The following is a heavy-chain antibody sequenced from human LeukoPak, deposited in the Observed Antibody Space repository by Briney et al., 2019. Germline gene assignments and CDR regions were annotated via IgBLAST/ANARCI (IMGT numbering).Heavy chain of an antibody. CDR1: GFTFDDYA. CDR2: ISGDGGST. D-gene: IGHD6-19*01. CDR3: ARESESSGWYDY. V-gene: IGHV3-43*02. J-gene: IGHJ4*02. Sequence: GGSLRLSCAASGFTFDDYAIHWVRQAPGKGLEWVSLISGDGGSTFYADSVKGRFTISRDNSKNSLYLQMNSLRSDDTALYYCARESESSGWYDYWGQGTLVTVSS.